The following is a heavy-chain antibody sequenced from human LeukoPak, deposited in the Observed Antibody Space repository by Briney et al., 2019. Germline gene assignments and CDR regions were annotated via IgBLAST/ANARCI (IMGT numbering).Heavy chain of an antibody. V-gene: IGHV3-23*01. Sequence: VGSLRLSCAASGFTFSSYAMSWVRQAPGKGLGWVSAISGSGGSTYYADSVKGRFTISRDNSKNTLYLQMNSLRAEDTAVYYCAKDGYDYYYYYMDVWGKGTTVTVSS. CDR2: ISGSGGST. CDR1: GFTFSSYA. D-gene: IGHD1-1*01. J-gene: IGHJ6*03. CDR3: AKDGYDYYYYYMDV.